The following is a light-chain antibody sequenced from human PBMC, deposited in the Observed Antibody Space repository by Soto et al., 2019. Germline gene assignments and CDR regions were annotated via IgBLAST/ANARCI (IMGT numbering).Light chain of an antibody. CDR3: SSYTSSSTLYV. CDR1: SNDIGGYNY. V-gene: IGLV2-14*01. CDR2: EVT. Sequence: QSVLTQPASVSGSPGQSITVSCTGTSNDIGGYNYVSWYQQHPGSAPKLIIFEVTNRPSGVSDRFSGSKSGNTASLTISGLQAEDEADYYCSSYTSSSTLYVFGTGTKATVL. J-gene: IGLJ1*01.